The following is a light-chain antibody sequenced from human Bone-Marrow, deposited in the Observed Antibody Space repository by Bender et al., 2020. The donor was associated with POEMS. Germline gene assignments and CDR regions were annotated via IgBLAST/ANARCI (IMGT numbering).Light chain of an antibody. Sequence: SYELTQPPSVSVSPGQTARITCSGDALAKEFAYWYQQKPGQAPVVLIYKDSQRPSGIPERFSGSSSGTTVTLTISGVQAEDEADYYCQSYDNSLGGWVFGGGTKLTVL. V-gene: IGLV3-25*03. CDR3: QSYDNSLGGWV. J-gene: IGLJ3*02. CDR2: KDS. CDR1: ALAKEF.